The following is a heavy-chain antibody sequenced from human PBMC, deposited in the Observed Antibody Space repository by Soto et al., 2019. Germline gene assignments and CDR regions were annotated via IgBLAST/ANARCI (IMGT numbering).Heavy chain of an antibody. V-gene: IGHV4-39*01. Sequence: QLQLQESGPGLVKPSETLSLTCTVSGGSISSSSYYWGWIRQPPGKGLEWIGSIYYSGSTYYNPSLKSRVTISVDTSKNQFSLKLSSVTAADTAVYYCARRAVAYHYYFDYWGQGTLVTVSS. CDR1: GGSISSSSYY. D-gene: IGHD6-19*01. CDR3: ARRAVAYHYYFDY. J-gene: IGHJ4*02. CDR2: IYYSGST.